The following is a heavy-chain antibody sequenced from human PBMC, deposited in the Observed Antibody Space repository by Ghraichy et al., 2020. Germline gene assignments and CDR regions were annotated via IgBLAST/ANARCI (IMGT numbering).Heavy chain of an antibody. CDR3: ARKRLVRTHFDY. CDR2: IYYSGST. D-gene: IGHD3-9*01. CDR1: GGSISSYY. J-gene: IGHJ4*02. Sequence: SETLSLTCTVSGGSISSYYWSWIRQPPGKGLEWIGYIYYSGSTNYNPSLKSRVTISVDTSKNQFSLKLSSVTAADTAVYYCARKRLVRTHFDYWGQGTLVTVSS. V-gene: IGHV4-59*01.